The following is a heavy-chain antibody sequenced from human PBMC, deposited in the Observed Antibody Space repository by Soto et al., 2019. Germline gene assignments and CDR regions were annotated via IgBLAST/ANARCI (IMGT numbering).Heavy chain of an antibody. CDR3: ARLRGSSFSLDY. Sequence: SETLSLPCTVSGGSISNYYWSWIRQPSGKGLELIGYVYSSGSANYIPSLKSQVTISVSSSKIQFSLKLTSVTAADTAVYYCARLRGSSFSLDYWGQGSLATVSS. CDR2: VYSSGSA. D-gene: IGHD1-26*01. V-gene: IGHV4-59*01. CDR1: GGSISNYY. J-gene: IGHJ4*02.